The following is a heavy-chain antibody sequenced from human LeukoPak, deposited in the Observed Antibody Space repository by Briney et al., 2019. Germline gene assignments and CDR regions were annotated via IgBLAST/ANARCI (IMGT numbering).Heavy chain of an antibody. D-gene: IGHD3-10*01. V-gene: IGHV1-2*06. CDR2: INPNSGGT. Sequence: ASVKVSCKASGYTFTGYYMHWVRQAPGQGLEWMGRINPNSGGTNYAQKFQGRVTITTDKSTSTAYMELSSLRSEDTAVYYCARGLRVRGDYYYYYMDVWGKGTTVTVSS. CDR3: ARGLRVRGDYYYYYMDV. J-gene: IGHJ6*03. CDR1: GYTFTGYY.